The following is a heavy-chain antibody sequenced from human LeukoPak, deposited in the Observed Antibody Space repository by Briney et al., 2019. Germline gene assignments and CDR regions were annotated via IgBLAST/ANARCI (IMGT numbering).Heavy chain of an antibody. CDR1: GYTLTELS. V-gene: IGHV1-24*01. CDR2: FDPEDGET. D-gene: IGHD2-15*01. J-gene: IGHJ4*02. CDR3: ATFETSGGYCSGGSCYIY. Sequence: GASVKVSCKVSGYTLTELSMHWVRQAPGKGLEWMGGFDPEDGETIYAQKFQGRVTMTEDTSTDTAYMELSSLRSEDTAVYYCATFETSGGYCSGGSCYIYWGQRTLVTVSS.